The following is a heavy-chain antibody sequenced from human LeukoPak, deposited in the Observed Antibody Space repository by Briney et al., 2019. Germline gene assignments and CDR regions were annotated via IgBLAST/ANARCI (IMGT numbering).Heavy chain of an antibody. CDR2: IYRDGST. J-gene: IGHJ6*03. CDR3: ARDSGDGDYTPDMDV. D-gene: IGHD2-21*02. Sequence: PGGSLRLSCAASGFSVSSNYMNWVRQGPGKGLKWVSVIYRDGSTYYAGSVKGRFTISRDNSKNTLYLQMNSLRAEDTAVYYCARDSGDGDYTPDMDVWGRGTTVIVSS. V-gene: IGHV3-53*01. CDR1: GFSVSSNY.